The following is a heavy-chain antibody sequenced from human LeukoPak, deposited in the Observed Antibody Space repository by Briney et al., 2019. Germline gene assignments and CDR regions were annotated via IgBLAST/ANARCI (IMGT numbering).Heavy chain of an antibody. V-gene: IGHV3-74*01. CDR3: ARLDYYGSGSDYIDY. CDR1: GFTFSSYW. Sequence: GGSLRLSCAASGFTFSSYWMHWVRQAPGKGLVWVSRVNSDGSSTSYADCVKGRFTISRDNAKNTLYLQMNSLRAEDTAVYYCARLDYYGSGSDYIDYWGQGTLVTVSS. D-gene: IGHD3-10*01. J-gene: IGHJ4*02. CDR2: VNSDGSST.